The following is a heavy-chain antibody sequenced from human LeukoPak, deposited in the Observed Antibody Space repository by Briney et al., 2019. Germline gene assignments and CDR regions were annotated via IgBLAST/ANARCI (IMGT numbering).Heavy chain of an antibody. Sequence: SETLSLTCTVSGGSISSYYWSWIRQPAGKGLEWIGRIYTSGSTNYNPSLKSRVTMSVDTSKNQFSLKLSSVTAADTAVYYCARGRRDSSWYFNWFDPWGQGTLVTVSS. CDR3: ARGRRDSSWYFNWFDP. D-gene: IGHD6-13*01. CDR1: GGSISSYY. V-gene: IGHV4-4*07. CDR2: IYTSGST. J-gene: IGHJ5*02.